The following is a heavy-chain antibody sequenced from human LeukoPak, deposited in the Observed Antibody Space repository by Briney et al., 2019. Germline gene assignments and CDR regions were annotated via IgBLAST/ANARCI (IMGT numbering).Heavy chain of an antibody. V-gene: IGHV1-46*01. CDR2: INPSGGST. D-gene: IGHD2-2*01. CDR1: GYTFTSYY. Sequence: ASVKVSCKASGYTFTSYYMHWVRQAPGQGLEWMGIINPSGGSTSYAQKFQGRVTMTRDTSTSTVYMELSSLRSEDTAVYYCARGGPYCSSTSCHEGGGGDYWGQGTLVTVSS. J-gene: IGHJ4*02. CDR3: ARGGPYCSSTSCHEGGGGDY.